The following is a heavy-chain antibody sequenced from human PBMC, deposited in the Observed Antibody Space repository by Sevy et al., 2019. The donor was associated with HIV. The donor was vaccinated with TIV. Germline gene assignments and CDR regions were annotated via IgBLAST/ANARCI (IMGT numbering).Heavy chain of an antibody. CDR1: GYTFTSYD. D-gene: IGHD1-26*01. CDR3: ARGLYSGSSLPFFLDY. Sequence: ASVKLSCKASGYTFTSYDINWVRQATGQGLEWMGWMNPNSGNTGYAQKFQGRVTMTRNTSISTAYMELSSLRSEDTAVYYCARGLYSGSSLPFFLDYWGQGTLVTVSS. V-gene: IGHV1-8*01. CDR2: MNPNSGNT. J-gene: IGHJ4*02.